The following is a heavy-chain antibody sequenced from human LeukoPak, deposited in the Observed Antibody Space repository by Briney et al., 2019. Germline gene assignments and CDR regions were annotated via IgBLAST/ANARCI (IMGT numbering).Heavy chain of an antibody. V-gene: IGHV3-21*04. CDR2: ISSSSSYI. Sequence: GGSLRLSCAASGFTFSSYSMNWVRQAPGKGLEWVSSISSSSSYIYYADSVKGRFTISRDNSKNTLYLQMNSLRAEDTAVYYCAKDHRAVAGTLDYWGQGTLVTVSS. J-gene: IGHJ4*02. D-gene: IGHD6-19*01. CDR1: GFTFSSYS. CDR3: AKDHRAVAGTLDY.